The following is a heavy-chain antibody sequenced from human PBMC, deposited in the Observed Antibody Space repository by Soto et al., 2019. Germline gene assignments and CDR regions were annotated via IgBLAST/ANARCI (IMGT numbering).Heavy chain of an antibody. J-gene: IGHJ4*02. CDR2: INPSGGTT. V-gene: IGHV1-46*01. CDR3: AREGKSSRCLDF. D-gene: IGHD6-13*01. CDR1: GYTFTSYY. Sequence: QVQLVQSGAEVKKPGASVKVSCKASGYTFTSYYMHWVRQAPGQGLEWMGIINPSGGTTTYAQKFQGRVTMTGDTSTSTVYMELSSLRSEDTAVYFCAREGKSSRCLDFWGQGTLVTVSS.